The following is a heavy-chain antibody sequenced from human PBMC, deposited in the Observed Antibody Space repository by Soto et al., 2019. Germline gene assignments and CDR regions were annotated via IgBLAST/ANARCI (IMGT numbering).Heavy chain of an antibody. Sequence: SETPSPTCTVSGCPLRSSSYYWGWIRQPPGKGLEWIGSIYYSGSTYYNPSLKSRVTISVDTSKNQFSLKLSSVTAADTAVYYCARHQSHSSSYVDPWGQGTLVTVSS. CDR2: IYYSGST. V-gene: IGHV4-39*01. CDR3: ARHQSHSSSYVDP. J-gene: IGHJ5*02. D-gene: IGHD6-13*01. CDR1: GCPLRSSSYY.